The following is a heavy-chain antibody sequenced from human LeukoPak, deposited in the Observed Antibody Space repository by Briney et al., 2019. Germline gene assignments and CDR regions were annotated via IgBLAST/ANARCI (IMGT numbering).Heavy chain of an antibody. Sequence: GGSLRLSCVASGFTFSSYAMSWVRQAPGKGLEWVSVISGSGGTTYYADSVKGRFTISRDNAKNTLYLQMNSLSAEDTAVYYCTRGREGNYGLFDSWGQGTLVTVSS. CDR3: TRGREGNYGLFDS. J-gene: IGHJ4*02. D-gene: IGHD3-10*01. CDR1: GFTFSSYA. V-gene: IGHV3-23*01. CDR2: ISGSGGTT.